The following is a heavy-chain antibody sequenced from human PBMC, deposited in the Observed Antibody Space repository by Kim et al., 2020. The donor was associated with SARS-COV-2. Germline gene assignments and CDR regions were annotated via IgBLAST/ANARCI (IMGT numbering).Heavy chain of an antibody. V-gene: IGHV1-18*04. CDR1: GYTFTSYG. Sequence: ASVKVSCKASGYTFTSYGISWVRQAPGQGREWMGWISAYNGNTNYAQKLQGRVTMTTDTSTSTAYMELRSLRSDDTAVYYCARRGYYYDSSGYYYPRGAFDYWGQGTLVTVSS. D-gene: IGHD3-22*01. CDR3: ARRGYYYDSSGYYYPRGAFDY. J-gene: IGHJ4*02. CDR2: ISAYNGNT.